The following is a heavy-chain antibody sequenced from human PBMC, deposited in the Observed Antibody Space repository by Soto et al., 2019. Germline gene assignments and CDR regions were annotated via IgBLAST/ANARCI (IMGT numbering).Heavy chain of an antibody. CDR1: GFTFSTYS. Sequence: PGGSLRLSCAASGFTFSTYSMNWVRQAPGKGLEWVSYITSDSSNVHYADSVKGRFTISRDNAKNSLSLQMNSLRDEDTAVYYCTRVAATATFFDSWGQGTLVTVSS. D-gene: IGHD2-15*01. CDR2: ITSDSSNV. J-gene: IGHJ4*02. CDR3: TRVAATATFFDS. V-gene: IGHV3-21*01.